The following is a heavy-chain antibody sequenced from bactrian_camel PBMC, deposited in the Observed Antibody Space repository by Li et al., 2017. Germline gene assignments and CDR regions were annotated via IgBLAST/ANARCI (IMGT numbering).Heavy chain of an antibody. CDR2: IDSDGNT. CDR3: ETDGEDCSGGYRVY. D-gene: IGHD2*01. J-gene: IGHJ4*01. CDR1: GHYYCSYD. Sequence: VQLVESGGGSVQAGGSLRLSCSAYGHYYCSYDMTWYRQAPGKEREFVSSIDSDGNTKYADSVKGRFTIYQEDAHNTCYLQMKSLKVECTAMYSCETDGEDCSGGYRVYRGQGTQVTVS. V-gene: IGHV3S55*01.